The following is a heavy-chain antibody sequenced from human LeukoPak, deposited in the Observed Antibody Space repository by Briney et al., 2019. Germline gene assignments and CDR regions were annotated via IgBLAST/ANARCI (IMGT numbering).Heavy chain of an antibody. CDR2: IYYSGST. CDR3: ARDRPDGVTGTRGPYGMDV. D-gene: IGHD1-20*01. Sequence: PSETLSLTCTVSGGSISSYYWSWIRQPPGKGLEWIGYIYYSGSTNCNPSLKSRVTISVDTSKNQFSLKLSSVTAADTAVYYCARDRPDGVTGTRGPYGMDVWGKGTTVTVSS. J-gene: IGHJ6*04. CDR1: GGSISSYY. V-gene: IGHV4-59*01.